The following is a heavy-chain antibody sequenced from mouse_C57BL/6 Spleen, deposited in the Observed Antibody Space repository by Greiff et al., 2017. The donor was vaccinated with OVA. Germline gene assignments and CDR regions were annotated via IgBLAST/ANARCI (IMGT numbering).Heavy chain of an antibody. CDR1: GYTFTSYW. CDR2: IHPNSGST. V-gene: IGHV1-64*01. CDR3: ARYPYAMDY. J-gene: IGHJ4*01. Sequence: QVQLQQPGAELVKPGASVKLSCKASGYTFTSYWMNWVKQRPGQGLEWIGMIHPNSGSTNYNEKLKSKATLTVDKSSSPAYMQLSSLTSEDSAVYYCARYPYAMDYWGQGTSVTVSS.